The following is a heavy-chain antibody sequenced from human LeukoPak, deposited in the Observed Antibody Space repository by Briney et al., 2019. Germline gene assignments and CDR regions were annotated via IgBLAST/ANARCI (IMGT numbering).Heavy chain of an antibody. CDR1: GGTFSSYA. J-gene: IGHJ6*03. CDR3: ARAALVRGLNYYYYMDV. D-gene: IGHD6-6*01. V-gene: IGHV1-69*04. Sequence: ASVKVSCKASGGTFSSYAISWVRQAPGQGLEWMGRIIPILGIANYAQKFQGRVTITADKSTSTAYMELSRLRSDDTAVYYCARAALVRGLNYYYYMDVWGKGTTVTVSS. CDR2: IIPILGIA.